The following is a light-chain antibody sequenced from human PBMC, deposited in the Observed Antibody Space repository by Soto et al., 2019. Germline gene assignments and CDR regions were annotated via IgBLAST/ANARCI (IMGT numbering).Light chain of an antibody. J-gene: IGLJ3*02. V-gene: IGLV1-40*01. CDR3: QSYDTRLSLWV. CDR1: NSNIGAGYD. Sequence: QSVLTQPPSVSGAPGQRVTISCTGSNSNIGAGYDVHWYQQLPETAPKLLIYGNINRPSGVPDRFSASKSGTSASLAITGLQAEDEADYYCQSYDTRLSLWVFGGGTKVTVL. CDR2: GNI.